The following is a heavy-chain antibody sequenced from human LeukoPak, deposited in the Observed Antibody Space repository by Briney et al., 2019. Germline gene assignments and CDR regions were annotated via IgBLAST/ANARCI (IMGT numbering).Heavy chain of an antibody. CDR2: ISAYNGNT. CDR1: GYTLTSYG. Sequence: ASVKVSCKASGYTLTSYGISWVRQAPGQGLEWMGWISAYNGNTNYAQKLQGRVTMTTDTSTSTAYMELRSLRSDDTAVYYCARGAAAAPHGPHDYWGQGTLVTVSS. V-gene: IGHV1-18*01. CDR3: ARGAAAAPHGPHDY. J-gene: IGHJ4*02. D-gene: IGHD6-13*01.